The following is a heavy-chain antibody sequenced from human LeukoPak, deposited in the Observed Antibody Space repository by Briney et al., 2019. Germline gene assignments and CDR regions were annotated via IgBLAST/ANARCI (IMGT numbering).Heavy chain of an antibody. D-gene: IGHD3-3*01. CDR3: TTGQYSTYYDFWSGYHTFDY. Sequence: KTGGSLRLSCAASGFTFSSAWMSWVRQAPGKGLEWVGRIKSKTDGGTTDYAAPVKGRFTISRDDSKNTLYLQMNSLKTEDTAVYYCTTGQYSTYYDFWSGYHTFDYWGQGTLVTVSS. CDR1: GFTFSSAW. J-gene: IGHJ4*02. V-gene: IGHV3-15*01. CDR2: IKSKTDGGTT.